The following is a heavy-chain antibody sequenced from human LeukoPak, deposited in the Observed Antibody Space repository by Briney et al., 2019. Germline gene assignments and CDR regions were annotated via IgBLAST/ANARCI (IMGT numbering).Heavy chain of an antibody. CDR3: ARDSSGWSFFPAYGY. V-gene: IGHV4-39*01. CDR1: GGSISSSSYH. J-gene: IGHJ4*02. CDR2: IYYSGST. Sequence: SETLSLTCTVSGGSISSSSYHWGWIRQPPGKGLEWIGSIYYSGSTYYNPSLKSRVTISVDTSKNQFSLKLSSVTAADTAVYYCARDSSGWSFFPAYGYWGQGTLVTVSS. D-gene: IGHD6-19*01.